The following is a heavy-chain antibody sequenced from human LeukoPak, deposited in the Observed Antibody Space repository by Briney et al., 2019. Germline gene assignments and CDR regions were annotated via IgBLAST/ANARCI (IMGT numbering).Heavy chain of an antibody. Sequence: GGSLRLSCAASGFTFSSYGMHWVRQAPGKGLEWVAVTWYDGSNKYYADSVKGRFTISRDNSKNTLYLQMNSLRAEDTAVYYCARDGGSYYDILTGYYPPFDYWGQGTLVTVSS. CDR2: TWYDGSNK. V-gene: IGHV3-33*01. D-gene: IGHD3-9*01. J-gene: IGHJ4*02. CDR1: GFTFSSYG. CDR3: ARDGGSYYDILTGYYPPFDY.